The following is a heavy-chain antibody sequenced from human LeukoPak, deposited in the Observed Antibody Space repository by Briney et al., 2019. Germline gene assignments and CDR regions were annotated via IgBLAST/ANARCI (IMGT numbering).Heavy chain of an antibody. V-gene: IGHV3-48*04. J-gene: IGHJ4*02. Sequence: GGSLRLSCAASRFTFSSYSINWVRQAPGKRVEWLSYISSSSRTISYADSLKRRFTVSRDNAKNSLDLQMNSLRVEDTAVYYCARVGTSGWTSDYWGQGTLVTVSS. D-gene: IGHD6-19*01. CDR1: RFTFSSYS. CDR2: ISSSSRTI. CDR3: ARVGTSGWTSDY.